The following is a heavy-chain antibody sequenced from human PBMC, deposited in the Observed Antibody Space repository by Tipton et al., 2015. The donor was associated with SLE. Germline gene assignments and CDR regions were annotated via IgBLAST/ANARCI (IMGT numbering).Heavy chain of an antibody. J-gene: IGHJ4*02. CDR3: ARFKAFHYVWIGLSD. CDR2: INFSGTT. D-gene: IGHD3-10*02. Sequence: TLSLTCTVSGGSISSRSSYWGWIRQPQGQGLEWIATINFSGTTYYTPSLKSRVTISVDTSKNQFSLRLTSVTAPDTAVDPCARFKAFHYVWIGLSDWGQGILGTFSP. V-gene: IGHV4-39*07. CDR1: GGSISSRSSY.